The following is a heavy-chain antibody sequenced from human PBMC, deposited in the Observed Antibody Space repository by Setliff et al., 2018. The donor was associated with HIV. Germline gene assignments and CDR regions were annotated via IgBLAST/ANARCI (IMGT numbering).Heavy chain of an antibody. V-gene: IGHV3-48*04. CDR2: ISSSSSTR. CDR3: AREGQEEWPFNWFDP. J-gene: IGHJ5*02. CDR1: GFTFSSYS. D-gene: IGHD3-3*01. Sequence: GGSLRLSCAASGFTFSSYSMNWVRQAPGKGLEWVSYISSSSSTRYYAGSVKGRFTISRENAKNSLYLQMNSLRAEDTAVYYCAREGQEEWPFNWFDPWGQGTLVTVSS.